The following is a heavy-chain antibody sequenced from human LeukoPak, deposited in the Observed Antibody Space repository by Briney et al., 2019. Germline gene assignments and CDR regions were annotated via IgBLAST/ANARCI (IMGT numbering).Heavy chain of an antibody. CDR2: ISSSGGST. Sequence: GGSLRLSCAASGFTFSSYVMSWVRQAPGKGPEWISTISSSGGSTFYADSVKGRFTISRDNSKNTLYLQLNSLRAEDTALYYCAKGQGGYDDVWGSYRYVSTVNTDSYMTVWGKGTTVTISS. D-gene: IGHD3-16*02. CDR1: GFTFSSYV. CDR3: AKGQGGYDDVWGSYRYVSTVNTDSYMTV. V-gene: IGHV3-23*01. J-gene: IGHJ6*03.